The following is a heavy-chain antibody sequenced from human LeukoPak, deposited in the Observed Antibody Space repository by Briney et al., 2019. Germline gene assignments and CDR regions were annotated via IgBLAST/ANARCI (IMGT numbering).Heavy chain of an antibody. Sequence: SETLSLTCTVAGGSISSYYWSWIRQPPGKGLEWIGYIYYSGSTNYNPSLKSRVTISVDTSKNQFSLKLSSVTATDTAVYYCARAGYSGSDFSVWGKGSTVTVSS. J-gene: IGHJ6*04. CDR2: IYYSGST. CDR3: ARAGYSGSDFSV. D-gene: IGHD5-12*01. CDR1: GGSISSYY. V-gene: IGHV4-59*01.